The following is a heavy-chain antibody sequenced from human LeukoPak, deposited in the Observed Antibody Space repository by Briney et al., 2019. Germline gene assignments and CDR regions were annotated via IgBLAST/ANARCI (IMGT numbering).Heavy chain of an antibody. CDR3: ARARGYSYGYFLDYYYYYMDV. D-gene: IGHD5-18*01. J-gene: IGHJ6*03. CDR2: IYYSGST. Sequence: PSETLSLTCTVSGGSISSYYWSWIRQPPGKGLEWIGYIYYSGSTNYNPSLKSRVTISVDTSKNQFSLKLSSVTAADTAVYYCARARGYSYGYFLDYYYYYMDVWGKGTTVTISS. CDR1: GGSISSYY. V-gene: IGHV4-59*01.